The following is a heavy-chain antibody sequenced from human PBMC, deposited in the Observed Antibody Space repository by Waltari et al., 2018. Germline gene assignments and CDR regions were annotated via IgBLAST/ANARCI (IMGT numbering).Heavy chain of an antibody. D-gene: IGHD6-19*01. CDR2: IKKDGTGE. CDR3: ARWQWARNEF. Sequence: VQLIESGGGWAQPGGSLRLSCAASGFPFGEDWMAWGRQAPGKGLEWVATIKKDGTGEAYVDSVKGRFIISRDNAKKLLFLQMNSLRAEDTAMYYCARWQWARNEFWGQGTVVTVSS. V-gene: IGHV3-7*03. CDR1: GFPFGEDW. J-gene: IGHJ4*02.